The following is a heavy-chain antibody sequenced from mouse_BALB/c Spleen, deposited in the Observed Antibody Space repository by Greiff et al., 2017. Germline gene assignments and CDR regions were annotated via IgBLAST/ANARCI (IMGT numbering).Heavy chain of an antibody. D-gene: IGHD1-1*01. CDR2: IWAGGST. CDR3: ASIITTVVEDAMDY. J-gene: IGHJ4*01. CDR1: GFSLTSYG. Sequence: VQVVESGPGLVAPSQSLSITCTVSGFSLTSYGVHWVRQPPGKGLEWLGVIWAGGSTNYNSALMSRLSISKDNSKSQVFLKMNSLQTDDTAMYYCASIITTVVEDAMDYWGQGTSVTVSS. V-gene: IGHV2-9*02.